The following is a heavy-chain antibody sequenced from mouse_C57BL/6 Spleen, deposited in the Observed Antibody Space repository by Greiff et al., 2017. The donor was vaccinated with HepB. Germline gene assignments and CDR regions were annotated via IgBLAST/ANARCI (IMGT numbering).Heavy chain of an antibody. V-gene: IGHV14-1*01. CDR3: TTDYYGSSSSYWYFDV. CDR1: GFNIKDYY. Sequence: EVQLQESGAELVRPGASVKLSCTASGFNIKDYYMHWVKQRPEQGLEWIGRIDPEDGDTEYAPKFQGKATMTADPSSNTAYLQLSSLTSEDTAVYYCTTDYYGSSSSYWYFDVWGTGTTVTVSS. J-gene: IGHJ1*03. D-gene: IGHD1-1*01. CDR2: IDPEDGDT.